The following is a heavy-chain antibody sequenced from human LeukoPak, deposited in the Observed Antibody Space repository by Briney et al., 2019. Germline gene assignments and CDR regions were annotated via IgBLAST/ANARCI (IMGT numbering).Heavy chain of an antibody. Sequence: KPSETLSLTCTVSGGSISSSSYYWGWIRQPPGKGLEWIGSIYYSGSTYYNPSLKSRVTISVDTSKNQFSLKLSSVTAADTAVYYCARSTYYDFWSGYQGYYYGMDVWGQGTTVTVSS. CDR2: IYYSGST. CDR1: GGSISSSSYY. CDR3: ARSTYYDFWSGYQGYYYGMDV. V-gene: IGHV4-39*01. J-gene: IGHJ6*02. D-gene: IGHD3-3*01.